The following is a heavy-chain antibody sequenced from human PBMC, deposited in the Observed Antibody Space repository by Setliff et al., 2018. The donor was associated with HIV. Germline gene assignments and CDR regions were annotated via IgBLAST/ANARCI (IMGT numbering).Heavy chain of an antibody. Sequence: PSETLSLTCSVSGGSMSGTFYWSWIRQHPEKGLEWIGEIYHSGSTTYNPSLKSRVTISVDKSTNQFSLRLTPVTAADTAIYYCARGSSASPYLGIDFWGRGTLVTVSS. CDR2: IYHSGST. CDR3: ARGSSASPYLGIDF. D-gene: IGHD3-16*01. V-gene: IGHV4-4*02. CDR1: GGSMSGTFY. J-gene: IGHJ4*02.